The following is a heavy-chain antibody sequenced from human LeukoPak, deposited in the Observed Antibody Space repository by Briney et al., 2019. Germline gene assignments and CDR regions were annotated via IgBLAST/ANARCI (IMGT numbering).Heavy chain of an antibody. V-gene: IGHV4-4*02. D-gene: IGHD6-13*01. CDR2: IYHSGST. CDR3: ARGSSSWYSPRWFDP. CDR1: GGSISSYY. Sequence: SETLSLTCTVSGGSISSYYWSWVRQPPGKGLEWIGEIYHSGSTNYNPSLKSRVTISVDKSKNQFSLRLSSVTAADTAVYYCARGSSSWYSPRWFDPWGQGTLVTVSS. J-gene: IGHJ5*02.